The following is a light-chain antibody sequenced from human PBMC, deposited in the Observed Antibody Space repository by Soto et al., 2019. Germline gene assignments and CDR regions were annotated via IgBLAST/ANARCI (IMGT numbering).Light chain of an antibody. V-gene: IGKV1-12*01. CDR2: GAS. Sequence: DMQMTQSPSSVSASLGDRVTITCRSSQDIHTWLAWYQQKPGQAPKLLIYGASHLQSRVPSRFSGSGSGTDFSLTISSLQSEDFAACYCQQANSVPFTFGHGTKVDVK. J-gene: IGKJ3*01. CDR1: QDIHTW. CDR3: QQANSVPFT.